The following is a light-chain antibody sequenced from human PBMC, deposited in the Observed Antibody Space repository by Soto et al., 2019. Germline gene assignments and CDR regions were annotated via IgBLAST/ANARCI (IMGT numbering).Light chain of an antibody. Sequence: QAVVTQPTSASGTPGQRVTISCSGSSSNIGSNYVYWYQQLPGTAPKLLIYSNNQRPSGVPDRFSGSKSGTSASLAISGLRSEDEADYYCAAWDDSLSGWVFGGGTKVTVL. CDR1: SSNIGSNY. CDR3: AAWDDSLSGWV. J-gene: IGLJ3*02. CDR2: SNN. V-gene: IGLV1-47*02.